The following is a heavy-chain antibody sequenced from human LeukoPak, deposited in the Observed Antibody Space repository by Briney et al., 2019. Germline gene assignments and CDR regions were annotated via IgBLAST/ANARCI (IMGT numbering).Heavy chain of an antibody. V-gene: IGHV1-69*13. CDR2: IIPIFGTA. D-gene: IGHD3-22*01. CDR1: GGTFSSYA. Sequence: ASVKVSCKASGGTFSSYAISWVRQAPGQGLEWMGGIIPIFGTANYAQKFQGRVTITADESTSTAYMELSSLRSEDTAVYYCARAPDYYDSSEPDYWGQGTLVTVSS. CDR3: ARAPDYYDSSEPDY. J-gene: IGHJ4*02.